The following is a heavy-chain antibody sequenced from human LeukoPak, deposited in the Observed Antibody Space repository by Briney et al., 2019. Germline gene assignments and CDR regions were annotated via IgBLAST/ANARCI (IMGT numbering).Heavy chain of an antibody. Sequence: ASVKVSCKASGYTFTGYYIHWVRQAPGQGPEWMGCIHPRDSSTTYAQKFQCRVTLTSDASINTAFLELTRLTSDDTAIYYCARDLRDWNLWAQGTLVTVSS. CDR2: IHPRDSST. CDR3: ARDLRDWNL. CDR1: GYTFTGYY. V-gene: IGHV1-2*02. J-gene: IGHJ4*02. D-gene: IGHD1-7*01.